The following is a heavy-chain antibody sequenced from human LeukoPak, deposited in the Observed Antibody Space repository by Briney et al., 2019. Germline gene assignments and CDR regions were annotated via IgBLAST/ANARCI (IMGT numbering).Heavy chain of an antibody. Sequence: SETLSLTCTVSGGSISSSGFYWGWIRQPPGKGLEWIGSLYYSGSTLYNPSLKSRVTISVDTSKNQFSLKLSSVTAADTAVYYCASLYSSGYYSDYWGQGTLVTVSS. CDR1: GGSISSSGFY. D-gene: IGHD3-22*01. J-gene: IGHJ4*02. V-gene: IGHV4-39*07. CDR2: LYYSGST. CDR3: ASLYSSGYYSDY.